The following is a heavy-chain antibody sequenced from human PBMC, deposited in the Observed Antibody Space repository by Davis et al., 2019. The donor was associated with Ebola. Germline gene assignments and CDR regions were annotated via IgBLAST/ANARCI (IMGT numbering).Heavy chain of an antibody. CDR1: GFTFSAYY. Sequence: GGSLRLSCAASGFTFSAYYMSWIRQAPGKGLEWVSYISSSSSYTNYADSVKGRFTISRDNAKNSLYLQMNSLRAEDTAVYYCARDLLYSGSYFERAFDIWGQGTMVTVSS. CDR2: ISSSSSYT. CDR3: ARDLLYSGSYFERAFDI. D-gene: IGHD1-26*01. J-gene: IGHJ3*02. V-gene: IGHV3-11*06.